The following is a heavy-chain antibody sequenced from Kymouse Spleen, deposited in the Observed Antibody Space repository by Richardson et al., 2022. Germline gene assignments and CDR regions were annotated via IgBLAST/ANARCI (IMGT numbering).Heavy chain of an antibody. CDR1: GFTFSSYG. CDR2: ISYDGSNK. V-gene: IGHV3-30*18. Sequence: QVQLVESGGGVVQPGRSLRLSCAASGFTFSSYGMHWVRQAPGKGLEWVAVISYDGSNKYYADSVKGRFTISRDNSKNTLYLQMNSLRAEDTAVYYCAKDHDIVLMVYAHYYGMDVWGQGTTVTVSS. CDR3: AKDHDIVLMVYAHYYGMDV. J-gene: IGHJ6*02. D-gene: IGHD2-8*01.